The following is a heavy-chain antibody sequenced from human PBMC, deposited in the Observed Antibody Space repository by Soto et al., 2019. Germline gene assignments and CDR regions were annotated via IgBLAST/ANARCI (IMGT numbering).Heavy chain of an antibody. CDR1: GYTFTSYD. J-gene: IGHJ4*02. D-gene: IGHD2-2*01. CDR3: VRDFVEVPSAHYYYDY. V-gene: IGHV1-8*01. Sequence: ASVKVSCKASGYTFTSYDINWVRQATGQGLEWMGWMNPNSGSTFYAQKFQGRVTMTRDTSTSTVHMDLSSLTSEDTAVYYCVRDFVEVPSAHYYYDYWGQGTLVTVSS. CDR2: MNPNSGST.